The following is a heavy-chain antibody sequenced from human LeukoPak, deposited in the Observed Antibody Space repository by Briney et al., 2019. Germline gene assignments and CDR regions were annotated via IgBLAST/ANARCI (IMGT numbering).Heavy chain of an antibody. Sequence: AGGSLRLSCAASGFTFSSYSMNWVRQAPGKGLEWVSSISSSSSYIYYADSVKGRFTISRDNAKNSLCLQMNSLRAEDTAVYYCAGPRGSGSYLDYWGQGTLVTVSS. CDR1: GFTFSSYS. J-gene: IGHJ4*02. D-gene: IGHD3-10*01. CDR2: ISSSSSYI. V-gene: IGHV3-21*01. CDR3: AGPRGSGSYLDY.